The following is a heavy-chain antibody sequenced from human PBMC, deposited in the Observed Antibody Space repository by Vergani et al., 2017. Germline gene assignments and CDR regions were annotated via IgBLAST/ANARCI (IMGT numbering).Heavy chain of an antibody. J-gene: IGHJ6*02. V-gene: IGHV1-18*04. CDR2: ISAYNGNT. Sequence: QVQLVQSGAEVKKPGASVKVSCKASGYTFTSYGISWVRQAPGQGLEWMGWISAYNGNTNYAQKFQGRVTMTTDTSTSTAYMELRSLSSDGTAVYYCARDLDIVVVPAAPYYYYYYGMNVWSQGTTVTVSS. CDR3: ARDLDIVVVPAAPYYYYYYGMNV. CDR1: GYTFTSYG. D-gene: IGHD2-2*03.